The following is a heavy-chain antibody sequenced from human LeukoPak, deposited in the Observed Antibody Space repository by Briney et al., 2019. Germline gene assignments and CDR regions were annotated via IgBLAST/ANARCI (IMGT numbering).Heavy chain of an antibody. CDR1: GYTFTDHD. D-gene: IGHD1-14*01. CDR3: ATKLSGNHGTYYYYMDV. CDR2: TNPDNGNT. J-gene: IGHJ6*03. Sequence: ASVKVSCKASGYTFTDHDINWVRQAAGQGLEWMGWTNPDNGNTGYAQKFQGRVTMTRDNAISTAYMELRSLRYEATAVYYCATKLSGNHGTYYYYMDVWGKGTTVTVSS. V-gene: IGHV1-8*01.